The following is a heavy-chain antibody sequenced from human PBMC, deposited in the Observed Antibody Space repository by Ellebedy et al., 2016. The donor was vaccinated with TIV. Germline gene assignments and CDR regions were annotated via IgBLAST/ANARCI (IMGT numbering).Heavy chain of an antibody. CDR3: AKDLEGFCRGGTCHYPDY. CDR1: GFTFSNYG. D-gene: IGHD2-15*01. Sequence: GGSLRLSXAVSGFTFSNYGMQWVRQAPGKGLEWVAVISYDGSHTNYADSVKGRFTISRDNSKNTLYLQMNSLRVEDRAVYYCAKDLEGFCRGGTCHYPDYWGQGTLVTVSS. V-gene: IGHV3-30*18. CDR2: ISYDGSHT. J-gene: IGHJ4*02.